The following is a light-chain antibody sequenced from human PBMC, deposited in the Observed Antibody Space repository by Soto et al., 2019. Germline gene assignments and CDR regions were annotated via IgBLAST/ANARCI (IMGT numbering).Light chain of an antibody. J-gene: IGLJ2*01. CDR2: DND. V-gene: IGLV1-51*01. CDR3: ATWDRSLSVVV. CDR1: SSNIGNNY. Sequence: QSVLTQPPSVSAGPGQKFTISGSGSSSNIGNNYVFWYQQPPGTAPKLLIYDNDKRPSGIPDRFSGSKSGTSATLGITGLQTGDEADYYCATWDRSLSVVVFGGGTKLTVL.